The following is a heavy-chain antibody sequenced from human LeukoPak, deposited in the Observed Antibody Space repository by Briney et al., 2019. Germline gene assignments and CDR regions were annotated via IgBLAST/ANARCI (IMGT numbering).Heavy chain of an antibody. V-gene: IGHV3-48*03. Sequence: GGSLRLSCAAPGFTFSAYEMNWVRQAPGKGLEWVSYIGSSGSTVYYADSVKGRFTISRDNAKNSLYMQMESLRDEDTAIYYCARDTLEYSNSPDALDIWGQGTMVTVSS. CDR2: IGSSGSTV. CDR1: GFTFSAYE. J-gene: IGHJ3*02. CDR3: ARDTLEYSNSPDALDI. D-gene: IGHD4-23*01.